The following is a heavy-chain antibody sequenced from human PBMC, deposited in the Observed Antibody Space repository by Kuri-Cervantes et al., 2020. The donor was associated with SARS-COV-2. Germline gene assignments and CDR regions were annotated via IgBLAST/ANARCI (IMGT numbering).Heavy chain of an antibody. CDR1: GYTFTSYD. CDR2: MNPNSGNT. CDR3: ARGERAEYYDSSGYSLDF. D-gene: IGHD3-22*01. Sequence: ASVKVSCKASGYTFTSYDINWVRQATGQGLEWMGWMNPNSGNTGYAQKFQGRVTMTRNTSISTAYMELSSLRSDDTAVYYCARGERAEYYDSSGYSLDFWGQGTLVTVSS. J-gene: IGHJ4*02. V-gene: IGHV1-8*02.